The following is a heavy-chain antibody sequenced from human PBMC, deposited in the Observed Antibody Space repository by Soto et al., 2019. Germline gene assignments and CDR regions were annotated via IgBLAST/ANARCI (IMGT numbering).Heavy chain of an antibody. J-gene: IGHJ6*02. D-gene: IGHD3-10*01. V-gene: IGHV1-69*13. CDR3: ASRVRGTMVRGVIAHYYYYGMDV. CDR2: IIPTFGTA. Sequence: GASVKVSCKASGGTFSSYAISWVRQAPGQGLEWMGGIIPTFGTANYAQKFQGRVTITADESTSTAYMELSSLRSEDTAVYYCASRVRGTMVRGVIAHYYYYGMDVWGQGTTVTVSS. CDR1: GGTFSSYA.